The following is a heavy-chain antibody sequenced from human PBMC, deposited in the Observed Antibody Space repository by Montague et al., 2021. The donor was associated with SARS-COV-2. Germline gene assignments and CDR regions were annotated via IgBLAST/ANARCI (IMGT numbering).Heavy chain of an antibody. Sequence: SETLSLTCAVYGGSFSGYYWSWIRQPPGKGLEWIGEINHSGSTNYNPSLKSRVTISVDTSKNQFSLKLSSVTAADTAVYFCAREVGDDRIGYHPRGWFDPWGQGTLVTVSS. J-gene: IGHJ5*02. V-gene: IGHV4-34*01. CDR2: INHSGST. D-gene: IGHD3-22*01. CDR1: GGSFSGYY. CDR3: AREVGDDRIGYHPRGWFDP.